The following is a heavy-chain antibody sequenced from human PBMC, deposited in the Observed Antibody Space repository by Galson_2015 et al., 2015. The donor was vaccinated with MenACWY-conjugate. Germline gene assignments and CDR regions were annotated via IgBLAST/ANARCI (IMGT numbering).Heavy chain of an antibody. CDR3: ARLTPTPSIVGAGPRLVYYGMDV. V-gene: IGHV3-21*01. D-gene: IGHD1-26*01. Sequence: SLRLSCAASGFTFSSYSMNWVRQAPGKGLEWVSSISSSSSYIYYADSVKGRFTISRDNAKNSLYLQMNSLRAEDTAVYYCARLTPTPSIVGAGPRLVYYGMDVWGQGTTVTVSS. CDR1: GFTFSSYS. CDR2: ISSSSSYI. J-gene: IGHJ6*02.